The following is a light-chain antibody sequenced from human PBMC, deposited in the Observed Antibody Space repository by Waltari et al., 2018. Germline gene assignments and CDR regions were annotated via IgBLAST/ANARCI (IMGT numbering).Light chain of an antibody. Sequence: EIVMTQSPATLSVSPGERATLPSRASQSVSSNLAWYQQKPGQAPRLLIYGASTRATGFPARFSGSGSGTEFTLTISSLQSEDFAVYYCQQYHNWWTFGQGTKVEIK. CDR2: GAS. J-gene: IGKJ1*01. CDR1: QSVSSN. V-gene: IGKV3-15*01. CDR3: QQYHNWWT.